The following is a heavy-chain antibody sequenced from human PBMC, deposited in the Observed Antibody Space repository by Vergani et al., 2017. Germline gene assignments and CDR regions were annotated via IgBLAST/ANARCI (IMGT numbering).Heavy chain of an antibody. CDR3: ARGNSLGSY. CDR2: IKEDGSEK. CDR1: GFIFSSYW. J-gene: IGHJ4*02. Sequence: EVQLVESGGGVVQPGRSLRLSCEASGFIFSSYWMHWVRQAPGKGLEWVAAIKEDGSEKQYVDSVKGRFTISRDNAKKSLYLQMNSLRGEDTAVYYCARGNSLGSYWGQGTLVTVSS. D-gene: IGHD1-7*01. V-gene: IGHV3-7*01.